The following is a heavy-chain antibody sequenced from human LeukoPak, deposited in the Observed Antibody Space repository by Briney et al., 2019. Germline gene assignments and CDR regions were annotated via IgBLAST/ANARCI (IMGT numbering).Heavy chain of an antibody. V-gene: IGHV3-23*01. Sequence: KAGGSLRLSCAASGFTFSSYAMSWVRQAPWKGLEWVSAISGSGGSTYYADSVKGRFTISRDNSKNTLYLQMNSLRGEDTAVYYCARDPSSRGGFDYWGQGTLVTVSS. CDR1: GFTFSSYA. CDR2: ISGSGGST. J-gene: IGHJ4*02. CDR3: ARDPSSRGGFDY. D-gene: IGHD6-13*01.